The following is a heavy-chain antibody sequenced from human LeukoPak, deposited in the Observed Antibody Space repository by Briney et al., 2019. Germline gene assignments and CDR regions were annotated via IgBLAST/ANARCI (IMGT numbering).Heavy chain of an antibody. CDR2: IIPIFGTA. CDR1: GGTFSSYA. Sequence: GASVKLSCKASGGTFSSYAISWVRQAPGQGLEWMGRIIPIFGTANYAQKFQGRVTITTDESTSTAYMGLSSLRSEDTAVYYCARDRYDFWSGYRFPYYYMDVWGKGTTVTVSS. J-gene: IGHJ6*03. CDR3: ARDRYDFWSGYRFPYYYMDV. D-gene: IGHD3-3*01. V-gene: IGHV1-69*05.